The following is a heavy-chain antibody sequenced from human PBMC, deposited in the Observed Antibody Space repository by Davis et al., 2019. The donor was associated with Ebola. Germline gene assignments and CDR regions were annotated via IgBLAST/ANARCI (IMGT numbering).Heavy chain of an antibody. CDR3: SALRLHLEDYGMDV. V-gene: IGHV3-15*01. Sequence: GGSLRLSCTASGFTFTNAWITWVRQGPGGGLEWVGRITSKIAGEVTNYAAPMRGRFTISRDDSKNTVYLQMNRLQTEDTAVYYCSALRLHLEDYGMDVWGTGTTVTVSS. CDR1: GFTFTNAW. D-gene: IGHD4-17*01. J-gene: IGHJ6*04. CDR2: ITSKIAGEVT.